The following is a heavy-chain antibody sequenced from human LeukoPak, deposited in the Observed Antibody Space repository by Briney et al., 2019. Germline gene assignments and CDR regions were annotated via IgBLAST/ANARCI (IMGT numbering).Heavy chain of an antibody. J-gene: IGHJ4*02. Sequence: ASVKVSCKASGYTFTGYYIHWVRQAPGQGLEWMGRINPNSGGTNYPREFQGRVTMTRDTSISTAYMDLSSLRSDDTAVYYCAREYSGSTGDYWGQGTLVTVSS. CDR3: AREYSGSTGDY. V-gene: IGHV1-2*06. CDR1: GYTFTGYY. D-gene: IGHD1-26*01. CDR2: INPNSGGT.